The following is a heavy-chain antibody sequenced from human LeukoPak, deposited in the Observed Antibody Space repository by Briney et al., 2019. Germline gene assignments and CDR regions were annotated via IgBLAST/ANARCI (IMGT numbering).Heavy chain of an antibody. J-gene: IGHJ3*02. CDR2: INPNSGGT. D-gene: IGHD3-22*01. Sequence: ASVKVSCKASGYTFTGYYMHWVRQAPGQGLEWMGWINPNSGGTNYAQKFQGRVTMTRDTSISTAYMELSRLRSDDTAVYYCASLGYPFHLYDPDAFDIWGQGTMVTVSS. CDR1: GYTFTGYY. CDR3: ASLGYPFHLYDPDAFDI. V-gene: IGHV1-2*02.